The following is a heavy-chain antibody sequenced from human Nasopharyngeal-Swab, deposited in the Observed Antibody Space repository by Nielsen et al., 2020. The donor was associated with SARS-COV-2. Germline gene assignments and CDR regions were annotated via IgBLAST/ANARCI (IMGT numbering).Heavy chain of an antibody. Sequence: SETLSLTCTVSGGSISSYYWSWIRQPAGKGLEWIGRIYTSGSTNYNPSFKSRVTMSVDTSKNQFSLKLSSVTAADTAVYYCARGSRFTIFGVVPDYYYGMDVWGQGTTVNVSS. CDR3: ARGSRFTIFGVVPDYYYGMDV. J-gene: IGHJ6*02. CDR2: IYTSGST. V-gene: IGHV4-4*07. D-gene: IGHD3-3*01. CDR1: GGSISSYY.